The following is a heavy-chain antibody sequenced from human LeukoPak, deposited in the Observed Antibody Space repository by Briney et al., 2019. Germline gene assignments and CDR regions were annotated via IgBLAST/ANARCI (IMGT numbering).Heavy chain of an antibody. CDR1: GFTFRNYG. J-gene: IGHJ6*03. CDR2: IWYDGSNK. CDR3: AKDHSSLDFYFFYSMDV. D-gene: IGHD3-22*01. Sequence: GRSLRLSWAASGFTFRNYGMHWVRQAPGTGLEWVAVIWYDGSNKFYADSVKGRFTISRDNSNNMMYLQMNSLRAEDTAVYYCAKDHSSLDFYFFYSMDVWGKGTTVTVSS. V-gene: IGHV3-33*06.